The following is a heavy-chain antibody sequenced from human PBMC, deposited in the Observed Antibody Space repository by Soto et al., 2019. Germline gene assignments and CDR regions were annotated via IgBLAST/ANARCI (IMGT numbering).Heavy chain of an antibody. Sequence: GGSLRLSCVASGFTLSGSAVHWVRQAPGKGLEWVGRIRSKANNYATTYGAPVKGRFTISRDDSKNTAYLQMNSLKTEDTAVYFCSSPSRASCSGASCYDYWGQGTLVTVSS. D-gene: IGHD2-15*01. J-gene: IGHJ4*02. V-gene: IGHV3-73*01. CDR3: SSPSRASCSGASCYDY. CDR2: IRSKANNYAT. CDR1: GFTLSGSA.